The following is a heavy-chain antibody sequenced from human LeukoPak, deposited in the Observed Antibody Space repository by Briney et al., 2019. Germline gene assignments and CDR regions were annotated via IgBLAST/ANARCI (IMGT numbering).Heavy chain of an antibody. CDR2: ISHDSETI. V-gene: IGHV3-48*04. Sequence: GGSLRLSCAASGFTLRIYGMNWVRQAPGKGPEWVSYISHDSETIYYADSVKGRFTMSRDNTKSTLYLEMNSLRAEDTAVYYCGTLGVMWEIDYWGQGTLVTVSS. D-gene: IGHD1-26*01. CDR3: GTLGVMWEIDY. J-gene: IGHJ4*02. CDR1: GFTLRIYG.